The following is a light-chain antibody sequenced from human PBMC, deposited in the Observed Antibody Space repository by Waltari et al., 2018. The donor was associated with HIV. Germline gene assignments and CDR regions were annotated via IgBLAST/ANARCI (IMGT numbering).Light chain of an antibody. V-gene: IGLV2-14*01. CDR3: SSYSSSSTWI. J-gene: IGLJ2*01. CDR1: GSAVGAYDY. Sequence: QSALTQPASVSGSPGQSITISRTGTGSAVGAYDYVSWYQQHPGKAPKLMISEVTNRPSGVSNRFSGSKSGNTASLTISGLQAEDEADYYCSSYSSSSTWIFGGGTKLTVL. CDR2: EVT.